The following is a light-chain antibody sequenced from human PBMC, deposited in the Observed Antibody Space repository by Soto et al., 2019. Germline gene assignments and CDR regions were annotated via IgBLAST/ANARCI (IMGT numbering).Light chain of an antibody. CDR2: GDS. CDR1: SSNIGAGYD. J-gene: IGLJ1*01. CDR3: QSSDSSLRGSDV. V-gene: IGLV1-40*01. Sequence: QSVLTQPPSVSGAPGQRVTISCTGSSSNIGAGYDVHWYQQLPGTAPKLLIFGDSNRPSGVPDRFSGSKSGTSASLAITGLQADDEAEYFCQSSDSSLRGSDVFGTGTKLTVL.